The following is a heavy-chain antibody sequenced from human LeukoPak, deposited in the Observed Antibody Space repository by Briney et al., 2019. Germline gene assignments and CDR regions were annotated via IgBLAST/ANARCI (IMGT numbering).Heavy chain of an antibody. CDR1: GFTFSSYA. J-gene: IGHJ4*02. CDR3: ARAARDGYNYD. CDR2: ISYDGSNK. V-gene: IGHV3-30*04. D-gene: IGHD5-24*01. Sequence: PGRSLRLSCAPSGFTFSSYAMHWVRQAPGKGLEWVTVISYDGSNKYYADSVKGRFTITRDNSKNTLYLQMNSLRAEDTAVYYCARAARDGYNYDWGQGTLVTVSS.